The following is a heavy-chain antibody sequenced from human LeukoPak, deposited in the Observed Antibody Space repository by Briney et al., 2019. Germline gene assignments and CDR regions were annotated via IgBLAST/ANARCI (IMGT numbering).Heavy chain of an antibody. V-gene: IGHV3-20*04. CDR3: ARAFGKWNDVFFHAFDI. CDR1: NFTFDEYG. J-gene: IGHJ3*02. D-gene: IGHD1-20*01. Sequence: GGSLRLSCAASNFTFDEYGMSWVRQAPGKGLEWVSGINWKGSNIGYADSVKDRFTISRDNAKNSLYLQMNSLRAEDTALYYCARAFGKWNDVFFHAFDIWGQGTMVAVSS. CDR2: INWKGSNI.